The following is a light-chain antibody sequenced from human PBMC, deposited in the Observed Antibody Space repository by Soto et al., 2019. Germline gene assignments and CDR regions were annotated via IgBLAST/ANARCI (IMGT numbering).Light chain of an antibody. CDR1: QSLLHSNGYNY. CDR3: MQSLQTPPFT. J-gene: IGKJ3*01. CDR2: LGS. V-gene: IGKV2-28*01. Sequence: DILMTQSPLSLPVTPGEPASISCRSSQSLLHSNGYNYLDWYLQKPGQSPQLLIYLGSNRASGVPDRFSGSGSGTDFTLKISRVEAEDAGLYYCMQSLQTPPFTFGPGTKVDIK.